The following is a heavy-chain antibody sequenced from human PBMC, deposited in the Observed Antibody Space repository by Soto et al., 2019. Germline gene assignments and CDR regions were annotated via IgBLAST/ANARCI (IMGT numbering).Heavy chain of an antibody. Sequence: GGSLRLSCAASGFTFSSYAMHWFRQAPGKGLEWVAVISYDGSNKYYADSVKGRFTISRDNSKNTLYLQMNSLRAEDTAVYYCARESSFGMVDYYYGMDVWGQGTTVTVSS. D-gene: IGHD3-3*01. CDR2: ISYDGSNK. CDR1: GFTFSSYA. V-gene: IGHV3-30-3*01. CDR3: ARESSFGMVDYYYGMDV. J-gene: IGHJ6*02.